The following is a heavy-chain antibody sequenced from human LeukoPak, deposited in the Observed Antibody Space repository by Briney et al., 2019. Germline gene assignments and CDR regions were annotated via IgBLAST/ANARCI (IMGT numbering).Heavy chain of an antibody. J-gene: IGHJ4*02. V-gene: IGHV3-49*04. CDR2: IRSKAYGGTT. CDR1: GFTFGDYA. Sequence: PGGSLRLSCTASGFTFGDYAMSWVRQAPGKGLEWVGFIRSKAYGGTTEYAASVKGRFTISRDDSTSIAYLQMNSLKTEDTAVYYCTRERGGYNSKTFDYWGQGTLVTVSS. D-gene: IGHD5-24*01. CDR3: TRERGGYNSKTFDY.